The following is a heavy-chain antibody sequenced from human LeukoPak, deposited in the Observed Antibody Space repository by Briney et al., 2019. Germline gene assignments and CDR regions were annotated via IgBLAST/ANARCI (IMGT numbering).Heavy chain of an antibody. D-gene: IGHD6-6*01. V-gene: IGHV1-24*01. CDR2: FDPEDGET. CDR1: GYTLTELS. Sequence: ASVKVSCKVSGYTLTELSMHWVRQAPGKGLGWMGGFDPEDGETIYAQKFQGRVTMTEDTSTDTAYMELSSLRSEDTAVYYCATLSLYSSSSLDYWGQGTLVTVSS. CDR3: ATLSLYSSSSLDY. J-gene: IGHJ4*02.